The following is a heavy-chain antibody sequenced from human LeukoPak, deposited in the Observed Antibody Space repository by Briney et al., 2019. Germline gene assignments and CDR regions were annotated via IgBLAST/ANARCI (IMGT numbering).Heavy chain of an antibody. Sequence: ASVKVSCKASGYTFTSYDINWVRQATGQGLEWMGWMNPNSGNTGYAQKFQGRVTMTTDTSTSTAYMELRSLRSDDTAVYYCARVGPLRYFDWLSGNYWGQGTLVTVSS. J-gene: IGHJ4*02. D-gene: IGHD3-9*01. CDR1: GYTFTSYD. V-gene: IGHV1-8*02. CDR2: MNPNSGNT. CDR3: ARVGPLRYFDWLSGNY.